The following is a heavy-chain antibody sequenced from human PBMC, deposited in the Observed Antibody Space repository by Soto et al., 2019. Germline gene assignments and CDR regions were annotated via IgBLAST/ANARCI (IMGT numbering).Heavy chain of an antibody. J-gene: IGHJ6*02. CDR2: IWYDGSNK. Sequence: QVQLVESGGGVVQPGRSLSLSCAASGFTFSSYGMHWVRQAPGKGLEWVAVIWYDGSNKYYADSVKGRFTISRDNSKNTLYLQMNSLRAEDTAVYYCASEYCSGGRCYYSGMDVWGQGTTVTVSS. CDR3: ASEYCSGGRCYYSGMDV. V-gene: IGHV3-33*01. CDR1: GFTFSSYG. D-gene: IGHD2-15*01.